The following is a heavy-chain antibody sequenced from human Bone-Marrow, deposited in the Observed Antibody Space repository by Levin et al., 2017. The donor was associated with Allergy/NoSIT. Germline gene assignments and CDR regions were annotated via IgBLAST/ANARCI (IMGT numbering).Heavy chain of an antibody. J-gene: IGHJ3*02. D-gene: IGHD2-2*01. Sequence: TGGSLRLSCAASGFTFSSYEMNWVRQAPGKGLEWVSYISSSGSTIYYADSVKGRFTISRDNAKNSLYLQMNSLRAEDTAVYYCARLPVPAAIEDAFDIWGQGTMVTVSS. CDR1: GFTFSSYE. CDR2: ISSSGSTI. V-gene: IGHV3-48*03. CDR3: ARLPVPAAIEDAFDI.